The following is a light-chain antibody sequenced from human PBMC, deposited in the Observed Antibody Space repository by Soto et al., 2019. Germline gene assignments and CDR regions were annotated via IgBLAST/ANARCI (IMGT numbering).Light chain of an antibody. Sequence: IVFKQSPGSLSLYPAERATLSCRASQSVSSYLAWYQQKHGQAPRLLIYDASNRATGIPDRFSGSGSGTDFTLTISSLEPEDFAVYYCQQRSNWPITFGQGTRLEIK. CDR2: DAS. V-gene: IGKV3-11*01. CDR1: QSVSSY. CDR3: QQRSNWPIT. J-gene: IGKJ5*01.